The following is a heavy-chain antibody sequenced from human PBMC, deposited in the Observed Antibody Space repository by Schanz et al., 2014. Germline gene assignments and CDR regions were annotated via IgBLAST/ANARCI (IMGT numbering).Heavy chain of an antibody. Sequence: EGQLVESGGVLVQPGRSLRLSCAGSGLNFRQYAIHWVRHAPGKGLEWVAGFSLDTDRIDYGDSVKGRFTISRDAAKDSLFLQMTSLRADDTAVYYCATDYSGGGCHIWGQGTMVTVSS. CDR2: FSLDTDRI. V-gene: IGHV3-9*01. CDR1: GLNFRQYA. D-gene: IGHD6-19*01. J-gene: IGHJ3*02. CDR3: ATDYSGGGCHI.